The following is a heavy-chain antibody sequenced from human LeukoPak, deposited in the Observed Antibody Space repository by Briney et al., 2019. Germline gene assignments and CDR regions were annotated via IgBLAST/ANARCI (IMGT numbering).Heavy chain of an antibody. CDR3: AKAGPYGSGSYYPDAYYYYMDV. CDR2: IYSGTI. D-gene: IGHD3-10*01. Sequence: TGGSLRLSCTVSGFTVSSNSMSWVRQAPGRGLEWVSFIYSGTIHYSDSVKGRFTISRDNSKNTLYLQMNSLRAEDTAVYYCAKAGPYGSGSYYPDAYYYYMDVWGKGTTVTISS. CDR1: GFTVSSNS. J-gene: IGHJ6*03. V-gene: IGHV3-66*03.